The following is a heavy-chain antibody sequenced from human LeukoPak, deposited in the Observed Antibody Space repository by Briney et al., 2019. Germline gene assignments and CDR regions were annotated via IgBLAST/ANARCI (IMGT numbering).Heavy chain of an antibody. J-gene: IGHJ6*03. CDR1: GYTFTGYY. D-gene: IGHD1-1*01. CDR3: ARYPRLDSGQWYNYYYYYMDV. V-gene: IGHV1-2*02. CDR2: INPNSGGT. Sequence: ASVKVSCKASGYTFTGYYMHWVRQAPGQGLEWMGWINPNSGGTNYAQKFQGRVTMTRDTSISTAYMELSRLRSDDTAVYYCARYPRLDSGQWYNYYYYYMDVWGKGTTVTVSS.